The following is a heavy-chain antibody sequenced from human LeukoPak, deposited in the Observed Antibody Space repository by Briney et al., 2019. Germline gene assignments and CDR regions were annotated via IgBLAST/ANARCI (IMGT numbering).Heavy chain of an antibody. V-gene: IGHV3-53*01. Sequence: PGGSLRLSCAASGFTVSSNYMSWVRQAPGKGLEWVSVIYSGGSTYYADSVKGRFTISRDNSKNTLYLQMNSLRAEDTAVYYCARDRWPPLRGLYYYGMDVWGQGTTVTVSS. CDR1: GFTVSSNY. D-gene: IGHD3-10*01. CDR2: IYSGGST. J-gene: IGHJ6*02. CDR3: ARDRWPPLRGLYYYGMDV.